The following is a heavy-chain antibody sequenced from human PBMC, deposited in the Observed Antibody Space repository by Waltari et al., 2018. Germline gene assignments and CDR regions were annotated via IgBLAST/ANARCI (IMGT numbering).Heavy chain of an antibody. CDR2: IWYDGIGK. V-gene: IGHV3-33*03. D-gene: IGHD1-1*01. CDR3: ATTSGTNWHLNY. CDR1: GLPFSNYG. J-gene: IGHJ4*02. Sequence: QVQVVESGGGVVQPGGSLRLSCCVSGLPFSNYGMHWVRQAPGKGLEWVAIIWYDGIGKHYADSVKGRFSISRDNSKNSLYLQMNSLRAEDTAVYYCATTSGTNWHLNYWGQGTLVTVSS.